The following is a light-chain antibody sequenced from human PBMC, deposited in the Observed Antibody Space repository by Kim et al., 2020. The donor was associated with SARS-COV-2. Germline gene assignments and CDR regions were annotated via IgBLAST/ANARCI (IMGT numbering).Light chain of an antibody. J-gene: IGKJ1*01. CDR2: KAS. CDR3: QQYNTYWT. V-gene: IGKV1-5*03. CDR1: QSISSW. Sequence: DIQMTQSPSTLSASVGDRVTITCRAIQSISSWLAWYQQKPGKAPKLLIYKASSLESGVPSRFSGSGSGTEFTLTISSLQPDDFATYSCQQYNTYWTFGQGTKVDIK.